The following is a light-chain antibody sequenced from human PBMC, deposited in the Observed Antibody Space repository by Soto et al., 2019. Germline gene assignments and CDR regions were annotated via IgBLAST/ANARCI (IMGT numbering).Light chain of an antibody. J-gene: IGKJ5*01. CDR3: QLLIN. CDR1: QSVASSY. V-gene: IGKV3-20*01. Sequence: EIALTQSPGTLSLSPGEGATLSCRASQSVASSYLAWYQQKPGQAPRLLIYGASNRAAGIPDRFSGSGSATDFTLTISRLEPEDFAVYFCQLLINFGQGTRLEIK. CDR2: GAS.